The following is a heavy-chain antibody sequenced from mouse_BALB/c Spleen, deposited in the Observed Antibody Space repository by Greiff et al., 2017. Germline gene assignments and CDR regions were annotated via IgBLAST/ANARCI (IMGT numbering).Heavy chain of an antibody. D-gene: IGHD2-1*01. J-gene: IGHJ1*01. CDR1: GYSITSDYA. V-gene: IGHV3-2*02. Sequence: EVQLQESGPGLVKPSQSLSLTCTVTGYSITSDYAWNWIRQFPGNKLEWMGYISYSGSTSYNPSLKSRISITRDTSKNQFFLQLNSVTTEDTATYYCARSPRYYGNYGWYFDVWGAGTTVTVSS. CDR3: ARSPRYYGNYGWYFDV. CDR2: ISYSGST.